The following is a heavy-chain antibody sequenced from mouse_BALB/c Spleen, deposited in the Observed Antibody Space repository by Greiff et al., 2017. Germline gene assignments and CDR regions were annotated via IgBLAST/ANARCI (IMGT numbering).Heavy chain of an antibody. D-gene: IGHD1-1*01. Sequence: VKLVESGPGLVAPSQSLSITCTVSGFSLTGYGVNWVRQPPGKGLEWLGMIWGDGSTDYNSALKSRLSISKDNSKSQVFLKMNSLQTDDTARYYCARDRNYYGSSNYYAMDYWGQGTSVTVSS. J-gene: IGHJ4*01. V-gene: IGHV2-6-7*01. CDR1: GFSLTGYG. CDR2: IWGDGST. CDR3: ARDRNYYGSSNYYAMDY.